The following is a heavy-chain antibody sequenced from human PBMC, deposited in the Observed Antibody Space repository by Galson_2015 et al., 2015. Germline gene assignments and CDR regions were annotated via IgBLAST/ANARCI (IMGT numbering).Heavy chain of an antibody. CDR3: ARDQDYGGSPFDY. J-gene: IGHJ4*02. Sequence: SLRLSCAASGFTFSSYGMHWVRQAPGKGLEWVAVIWYDGSNKYYADSVKGRFTISRDNSKNTLYLQMSSLRAEDTAVYYCARDQDYGGSPFDYWGQGTLVTVSS. CDR1: GFTFSSYG. V-gene: IGHV3-33*01. D-gene: IGHD4-23*01. CDR2: IWYDGSNK.